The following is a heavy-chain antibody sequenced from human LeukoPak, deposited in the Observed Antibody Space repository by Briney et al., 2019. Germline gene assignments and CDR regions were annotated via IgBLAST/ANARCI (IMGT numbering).Heavy chain of an antibody. Sequence: SETLSLTCTVSGASITNSAYHWGWIRQPPGKGLEWIGYIYYSGSTNYNPSLKSRVTISVDTSKNQFSLKLSSVTAADTALYYCARYLRKLYGVGGDYYFYMDVWGKGTTVTVSS. CDR3: ARYLRKLYGVGGDYYFYMDV. V-gene: IGHV4-61*05. CDR2: IYYSGST. J-gene: IGHJ6*03. D-gene: IGHD3-16*01. CDR1: GASITNSAYH.